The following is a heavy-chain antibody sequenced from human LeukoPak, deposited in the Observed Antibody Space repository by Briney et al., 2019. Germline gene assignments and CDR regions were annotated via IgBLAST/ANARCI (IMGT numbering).Heavy chain of an antibody. J-gene: IGHJ4*02. CDR1: GGTFNNYA. D-gene: IGHD6-19*01. Sequence: SVKVSCKASGGTFNNYAVSWVRQAPGQGPEWMGRIIPMLEIANYAQNFQGRVTITADKSTSTVYMELSSLRSEDTAVYYCARAGYSSGWHGYFDYWGQGTLVTVSS. CDR3: ARAGYSSGWHGYFDY. CDR2: IIPMLEIA. V-gene: IGHV1-69*04.